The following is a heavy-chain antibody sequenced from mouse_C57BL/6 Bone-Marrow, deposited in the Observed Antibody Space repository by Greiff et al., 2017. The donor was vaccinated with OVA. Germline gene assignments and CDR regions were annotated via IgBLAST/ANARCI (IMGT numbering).Heavy chain of an antibody. CDR2: ISDGGSYT. V-gene: IGHV5-4*01. Sequence: EVKLVESGGGLVKPGGSLKLSCAASGFTFSSYAMSWVRQTPEQRLEWVATISDGGSYTYYPDNVTGRFTISRDNDKNNLYLQMSHLKSEDTAMYYCARDGGYAMDYWGQGTSVTVSS. J-gene: IGHJ4*01. CDR1: GFTFSSYA. CDR3: ARDGGYAMDY.